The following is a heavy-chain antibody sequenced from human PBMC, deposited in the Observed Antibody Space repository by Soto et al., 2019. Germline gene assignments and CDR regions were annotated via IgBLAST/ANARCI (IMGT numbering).Heavy chain of an antibody. CDR3: ARDRLLGNSFDY. CDR1: GFTFSTYG. Sequence: QVQLVESGGGVVQPGRSLRLSCAASGFTFSTYGMHWVRQAPGKGLEWVAVIGYDGSNKYYADSVTGRFTISRDNSKSTLYLQMNSLRAEDTAVYYCARDRLLGNSFDYWGQGSLVTVSS. J-gene: IGHJ4*02. CDR2: IGYDGSNK. V-gene: IGHV3-33*01. D-gene: IGHD1-26*01.